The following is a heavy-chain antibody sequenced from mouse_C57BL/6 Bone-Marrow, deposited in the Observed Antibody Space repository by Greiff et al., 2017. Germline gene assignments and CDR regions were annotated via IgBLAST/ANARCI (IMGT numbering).Heavy chain of an antibody. J-gene: IGHJ2*01. Sequence: EVKLQESGPELVKPGASVKISCKASGYSFTGYYMHWVKQSHGNILDWIGYIYPYNGVSSYNQKFKGKATLTVDKSSSTAYMELRSLTSEDSAVXYCAGSLLWYSFDYWGQGTTLTVSS. D-gene: IGHD1-1*02. CDR2: IYPYNGVS. CDR3: AGSLLWYSFDY. CDR1: GYSFTGYY. V-gene: IGHV1-31*01.